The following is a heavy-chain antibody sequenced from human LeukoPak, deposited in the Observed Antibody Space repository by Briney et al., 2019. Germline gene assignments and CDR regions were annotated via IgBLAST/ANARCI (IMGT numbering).Heavy chain of an antibody. CDR1: GASIRHYY. J-gene: IGHJ4*02. V-gene: IGHV4-59*07. D-gene: IGHD1-20*01. CDR2: LYHSGSP. Sequence: SDTLSLTCTVSGASIRHYYWSWIRQPPGKGLEWIGNLYHSGSPNYNPSLKSRVTISIDTAKNQFSLRLRSVTAADTAVYYCATLTGTTYPYYFDFWGQATLVTVSS. CDR3: ATLTGTTYPYYFDF.